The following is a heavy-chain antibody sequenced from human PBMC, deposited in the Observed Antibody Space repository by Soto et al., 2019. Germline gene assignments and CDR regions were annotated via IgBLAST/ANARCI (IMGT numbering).Heavy chain of an antibody. CDR2: INAGNGNT. Sequence: ASVKVSCKACGDSFTSYAMHWVRQAPGQRLEWMGWINAGNGNTKYSQKFQGRVTITRDTSASTAYMELSSLRSEDTAVYYCARDHAAGNDAFDIWGQGTMVTVSS. V-gene: IGHV1-3*01. CDR3: ARDHAAGNDAFDI. D-gene: IGHD6-13*01. J-gene: IGHJ3*02. CDR1: GDSFTSYA.